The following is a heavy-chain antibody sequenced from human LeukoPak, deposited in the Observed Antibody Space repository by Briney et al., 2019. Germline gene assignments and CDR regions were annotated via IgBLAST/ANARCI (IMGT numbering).Heavy chain of an antibody. Sequence: ASVKVSCKASGGTFSSYAISWVRQAPGQGLEWMGRIIPIFGTANYAQKFQGRVTITTDESTSTAYMELSSLRSEDTAVYYCARGEGPAATLRYFDYWGQGTLVTVSS. J-gene: IGHJ4*02. V-gene: IGHV1-69*05. D-gene: IGHD2-15*01. CDR3: ARGEGPAATLRYFDY. CDR1: GGTFSSYA. CDR2: IIPIFGTA.